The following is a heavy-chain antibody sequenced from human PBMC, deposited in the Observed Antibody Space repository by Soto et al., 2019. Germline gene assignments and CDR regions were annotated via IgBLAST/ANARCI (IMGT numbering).Heavy chain of an antibody. Sequence: PGGSLRLSCAASGFTFSSYSMNWVRQAPGKGLEWVSSISSSSSYIYYADSVKGRFTISRDNAKNTLYLQMNSLRDEDTAVYYCAREITGTSDDDYWGQGTLVTVSS. CDR2: ISSSSSYI. D-gene: IGHD1-7*01. CDR1: GFTFSSYS. J-gene: IGHJ4*02. CDR3: AREITGTSDDDY. V-gene: IGHV3-21*01.